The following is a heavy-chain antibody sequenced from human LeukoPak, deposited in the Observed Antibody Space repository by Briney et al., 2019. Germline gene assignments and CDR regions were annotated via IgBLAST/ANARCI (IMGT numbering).Heavy chain of an antibody. CDR1: GGSISSSSYY. CDR2: IYYSGST. D-gene: IGHD3-3*01. Sequence: SETLSLTCTVSGGSISSSSYYWGWIRQPPGKGLEWIGSIYYSGSTYYNPSLKSRVTISVDTSKNQFSLKLSSVTAADTAVYYCARDPVFWSLELSPYYFDYWGQGTLVTVSS. V-gene: IGHV4-39*07. J-gene: IGHJ4*02. CDR3: ARDPVFWSLELSPYYFDY.